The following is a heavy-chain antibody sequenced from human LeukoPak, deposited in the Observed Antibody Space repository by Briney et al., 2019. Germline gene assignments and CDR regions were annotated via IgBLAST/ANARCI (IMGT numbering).Heavy chain of an antibody. D-gene: IGHD3-16*01. CDR1: GYSISSGYY. CDR3: ARVDLFLGLTAYFDY. CDR2: IYHSGST. J-gene: IGHJ4*02. V-gene: IGHV4-38-2*02. Sequence: PSETLSLTCTVSGYSISSGYYWGWIRQPPGKGLEWIGSIYHSGSTYYNPSLKSRVTISVDTSKNQFSLKLSSVTAADTAVYYCARVDLFLGLTAYFDYWGQGTLVTVSS.